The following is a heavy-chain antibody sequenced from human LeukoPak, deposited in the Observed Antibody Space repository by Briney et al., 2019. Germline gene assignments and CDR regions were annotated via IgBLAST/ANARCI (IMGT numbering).Heavy chain of an antibody. CDR2: MNPNSSNT. CDR3: ARGPGIGYWAAGATAFDI. CDR1: GYTFTSYD. V-gene: IGHV1-8*01. Sequence: SVKLSRKVSGYTFTSYDINWVRQATGPGLEWLGWMNPNSSNTGSAQKLQGRVTMTRHTSISTAYMELSSLRSEDTAVYYCARGPGIGYWAAGATAFDIWGQGTMVTVSS. J-gene: IGHJ3*02. D-gene: IGHD2-15*01.